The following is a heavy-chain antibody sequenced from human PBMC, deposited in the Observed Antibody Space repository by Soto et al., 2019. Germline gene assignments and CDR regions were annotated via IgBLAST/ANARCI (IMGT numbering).Heavy chain of an antibody. CDR2: ISPKSGSI. J-gene: IGHJ6*02. V-gene: IGHV1-18*01. D-gene: IGHD3-22*01. Sequence: ASVKVSCKTSGYTFTRIGISWVRQAPGQGLEWMGWISPKSGSIKYAQKFQGRVIMTTDTSTSTAYMELRSLRSDDTAVYYCVKDRDSNSWPSRDVWGPGTTVTVSS. CDR3: VKDRDSNSWPSRDV. CDR1: GYTFTRIG.